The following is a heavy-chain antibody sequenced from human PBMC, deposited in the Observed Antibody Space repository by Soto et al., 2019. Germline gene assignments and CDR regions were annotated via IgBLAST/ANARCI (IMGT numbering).Heavy chain of an antibody. V-gene: IGHV1-2*02. CDR3: ARDRVDYSSFHYGMDV. J-gene: IGHJ6*02. CDR2: INPNSGGT. Sequence: QVQLVQSGAEVKKPGASVKVSCKTSGYIFTGFYMHWVRQAPGQGLEWMGWINPNSGGTNYPQKFRDRVTMTRDTSIGTAYMELSSLRSDDTAVYYCARDRVDYSSFHYGMDVCGQGTTVTFS. CDR1: GYIFTGFY. D-gene: IGHD4-4*01.